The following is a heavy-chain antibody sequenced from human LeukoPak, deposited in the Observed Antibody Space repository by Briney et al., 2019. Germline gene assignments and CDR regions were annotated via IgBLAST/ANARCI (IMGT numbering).Heavy chain of an antibody. D-gene: IGHD6-13*01. V-gene: IGHV4-4*07. CDR3: ARDKEKGYSSSWYWNWFDP. J-gene: IGHJ5*02. Sequence: SETLSLTCTVSGGSISSYYWSWIRQPAGKGLEWIGRIYTSGSTNYNPSLKSRVTMSVDTSKNQFSLKLSSVTAADTAVYYCARDKEKGYSSSWYWNWFDPWGQGTLVTVSS. CDR1: GGSISSYY. CDR2: IYTSGST.